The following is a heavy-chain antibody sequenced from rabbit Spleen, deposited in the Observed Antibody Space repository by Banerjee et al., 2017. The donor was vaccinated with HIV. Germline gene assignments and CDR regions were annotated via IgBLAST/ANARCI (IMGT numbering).Heavy chain of an antibody. D-gene: IGHD2-1*01. Sequence: QSLEESGGDMVKPGASLTLTCTASGFSFSSSYYICWVRQAPGKGLEWIACIYGGDIHSTAYASWAKGRFTISKTSSTTVTLQMTRLTAADTATYFCGRGSATMTMVITGYYLSLWGPGTLVTVS. CDR3: GRGSATMTMVITGYYLSL. CDR2: IYGGDIHST. V-gene: IGHV1S40*01. CDR1: GFSFSSSYY. J-gene: IGHJ6*01.